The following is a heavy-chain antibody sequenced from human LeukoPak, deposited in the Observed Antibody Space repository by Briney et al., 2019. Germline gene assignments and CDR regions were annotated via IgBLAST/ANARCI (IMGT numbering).Heavy chain of an antibody. CDR1: GGSISSYY. CDR2: IYYSGST. V-gene: IGHV4-59*08. J-gene: IGHJ1*01. CDR3: ARIVAAAGTPAHAEYFQH. Sequence: SETLSLTCTVSGGSISSYYWSWIRQPPGKGLEWIGYIYYSGSTNYNPSLKSRVTISVDTSKNQFSLKLSSVTAADTAVYYCARIVAAAGTPAHAEYFQHWGQGTLVTVSS. D-gene: IGHD6-13*01.